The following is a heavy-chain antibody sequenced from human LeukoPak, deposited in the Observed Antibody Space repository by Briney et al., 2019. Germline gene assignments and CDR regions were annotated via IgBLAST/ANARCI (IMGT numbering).Heavy chain of an antibody. D-gene: IGHD6-6*01. CDR2: TYYRSKWSF. J-gene: IGHJ4*02. CDR3: ARGKYTSFDN. V-gene: IGHV6-1*01. CDR1: GDSIFTNNVA. Sequence: SQTLSLTCSISGDSIFTNNVAWNWIRQSPSRGLEWPRRTYYRSKWSFDYAVSVKSRITINADTSKNQFSLQLSSVTPEDTAVYYCARGKYTSFDNWGQGTLVTVSS.